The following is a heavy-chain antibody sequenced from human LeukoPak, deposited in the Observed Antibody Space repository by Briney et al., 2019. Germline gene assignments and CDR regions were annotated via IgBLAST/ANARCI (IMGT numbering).Heavy chain of an antibody. CDR2: IKQDGGEK. CDR3: ARGRLGYCSSTSCYRDPSYYYYMDV. V-gene: IGHV3-7*01. J-gene: IGHJ6*03. CDR1: GFTFSSYC. D-gene: IGHD2-2*01. Sequence: PSGTLCLSCAASGFTFSSYCLSWVRQAPGKGLEGVANIKQDGGEKYYVVSVRGSITVSRDIAKISLYLQMNSLRAEDTAVYYSARGRLGYCSSTSCYRDPSYYYYMDVWGKGTMVTVSS.